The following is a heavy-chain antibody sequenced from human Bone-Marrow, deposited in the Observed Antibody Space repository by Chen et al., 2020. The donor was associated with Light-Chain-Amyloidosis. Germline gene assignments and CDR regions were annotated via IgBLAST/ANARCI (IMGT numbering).Heavy chain of an antibody. Sequence: QVQLVQSGAEVKKPGASVKVSCKASGGTFSSYALSWVRQAPGQGLEWVAGIIPIFGTANYAQKFQGRLTITTDESTSTAYMALSSLRSEDTAVYYCASTPGWFDPWGQGTLVTVSS. V-gene: IGHV1-69*05. CDR1: GGTFSSYA. CDR2: IIPIFGTA. J-gene: IGHJ5*02. CDR3: ASTPGWFDP.